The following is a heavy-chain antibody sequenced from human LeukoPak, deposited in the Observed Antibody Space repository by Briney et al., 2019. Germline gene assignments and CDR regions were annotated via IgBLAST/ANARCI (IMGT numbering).Heavy chain of an antibody. CDR2: VYSSGST. V-gene: IGHV4-61*02. CDR3: AREGSRDFWSGPVYYFDY. Sequence: SETLSLTCTVSNDSISSGGYYWSWIRQPAGKRLEWIGRVYSSGSTNYHPSLKSRVTISVDTSKNQFSLKLSSVTAADTAVYYCAREGSRDFWSGPVYYFDYWGQGTLVTVSS. J-gene: IGHJ4*02. CDR1: NDSISSGGYY. D-gene: IGHD3-3*01.